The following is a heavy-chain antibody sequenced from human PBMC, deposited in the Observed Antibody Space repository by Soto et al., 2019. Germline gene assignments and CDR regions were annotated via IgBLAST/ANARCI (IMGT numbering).Heavy chain of an antibody. CDR1: GGTFSSYA. V-gene: IGHV1-69*01. Sequence: QVQLVQSGAEVKKPGSSVKVSCKASGGTFSSYAISWVRQAPGQGLEWMGGIIPIFGTANYAQKFQGRVTITADESTSTAYMELSSLRSEDTAVYYCARDRGGYCTNGVYYYFDYWGQGTLVTVSS. CDR3: ARDRGGYCTNGVYYYFDY. D-gene: IGHD2-8*01. J-gene: IGHJ4*02. CDR2: IIPIFGTA.